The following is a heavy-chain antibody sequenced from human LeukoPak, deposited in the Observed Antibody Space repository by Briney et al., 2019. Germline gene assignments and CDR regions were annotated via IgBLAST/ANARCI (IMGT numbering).Heavy chain of an antibody. V-gene: IGHV1-18*04. CDR2: ISAYNDNT. Sequence: AAVKVSCMSSRYTLTSYRISWVRQAPGQPLEWLGWISAYNDNTNYAQKLQGRVTMPTDTSTSTAYMELRSLRSDDRAVYYCARDWWGSCPDYWGQGTLVTVSP. CDR3: ARDWWGSCPDY. J-gene: IGHJ4*02. CDR1: RYTLTSYR. D-gene: IGHD6-13*01.